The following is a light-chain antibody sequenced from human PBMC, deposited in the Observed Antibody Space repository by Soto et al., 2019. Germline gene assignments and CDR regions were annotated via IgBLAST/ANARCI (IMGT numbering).Light chain of an antibody. J-gene: IGKJ1*01. CDR3: QQYNSYAVT. V-gene: IGKV1-5*03. Sequence: IHRTHSPSTLSASLRYRFTITGGSSQSISSWLAWYQQKPGKAPKLLIYKASSLESGVPSRFSGSGSGTEFTLTISSLQPDDFATYYCQQYNSYAVTFGQGTKVDI. CDR2: KAS. CDR1: QSISSW.